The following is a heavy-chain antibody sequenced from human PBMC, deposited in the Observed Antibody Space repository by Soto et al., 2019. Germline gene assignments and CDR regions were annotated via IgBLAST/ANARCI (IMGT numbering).Heavy chain of an antibody. D-gene: IGHD5-18*01. V-gene: IGHV3-9*01. CDR2: ISWNSGSI. Sequence: GGSLRLSCAASGFTFDDYAMHWFGQAPGKGLEWVSRISWNSGSIGYADSVKGRFTISRDNAKNSLYLQMDSLRAEDTALYYCAKDKHSSGLYYFDYWSQGTLVTVSS. CDR3: AKDKHSSGLYYFDY. CDR1: GFTFDDYA. J-gene: IGHJ4*02.